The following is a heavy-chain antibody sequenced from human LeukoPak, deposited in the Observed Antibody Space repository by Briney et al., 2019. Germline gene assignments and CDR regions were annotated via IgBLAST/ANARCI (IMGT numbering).Heavy chain of an antibody. CDR1: GFTFSDYG. CDR3: ARGNLMQVVNALPYMDV. V-gene: IGHV3-30*03. D-gene: IGHD2-8*02. CDR2: ISFDDGINK. Sequence: GGSPRLSCAASGFTFSDYGLSWVRQAPGKGREGVAIISFDDGINKYYADSVKGRFTISRDNSKNTVYLKMNRLRAEDSAVYYCARGNLMQVVNALPYMDVWGKGTTVTVSS. J-gene: IGHJ6*04.